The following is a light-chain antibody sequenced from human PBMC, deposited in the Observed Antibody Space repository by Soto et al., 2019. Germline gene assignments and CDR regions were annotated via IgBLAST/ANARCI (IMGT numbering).Light chain of an antibody. CDR3: MQSLQILYT. CDR1: QSLLKSGGYNY. Sequence: EIVMTQSPLSLSVTPGEPASISCRSNQSLLKSGGYNYLDWYLQKPGQSPQVVIYMGAGRAPGVPDRFSGRGSGTSFTLEISRVEAEDVGIYYCMQSLQILYTFGQGTKLEIK. J-gene: IGKJ2*01. CDR2: MGA. V-gene: IGKV2-28*01.